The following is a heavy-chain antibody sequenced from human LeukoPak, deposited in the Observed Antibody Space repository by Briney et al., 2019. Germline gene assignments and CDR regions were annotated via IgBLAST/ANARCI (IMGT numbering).Heavy chain of an antibody. J-gene: IGHJ4*02. V-gene: IGHV3-23*01. CDR1: GFTFSGFA. Sequence: GGSLRLSCAASGFTFSGFAKSWIRQAPGKGLEWVSSISRSGESTFYADSVRGRFTIFRDNSKNTVSLQMESLRAEDTALYYCAKDYAVGSIDYWGQGTLVTVSS. D-gene: IGHD3-16*01. CDR3: AKDYAVGSIDY. CDR2: ISRSGEST.